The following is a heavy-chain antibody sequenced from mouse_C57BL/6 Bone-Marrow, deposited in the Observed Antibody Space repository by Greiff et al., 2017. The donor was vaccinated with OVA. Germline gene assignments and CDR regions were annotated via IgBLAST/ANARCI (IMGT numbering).Heavy chain of an antibody. D-gene: IGHD3-3*01. V-gene: IGHV14-4*01. CDR2: IDPENGDT. Sequence: EVQLQQSGAELVRPGASVKLSCTASGFNIKDDYMHWVKQRPEQGLEWIGWIDPENGDTEYASKFQGKATITADTSSNTAYLHLSSLTSEDTAVYYCTTGGDPFDYWGQGTTLTVSS. CDR3: TTGGDPFDY. CDR1: GFNIKDDY. J-gene: IGHJ2*01.